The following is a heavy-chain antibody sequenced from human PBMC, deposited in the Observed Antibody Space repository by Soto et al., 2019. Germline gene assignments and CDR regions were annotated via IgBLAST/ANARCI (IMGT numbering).Heavy chain of an antibody. CDR1: GYTFTSYA. J-gene: IGHJ6*02. CDR3: ARVRYYDSGRPSGMDV. CDR2: INAGNGKT. V-gene: IGHV1-3*01. D-gene: IGHD3-10*01. Sequence: GASVKVSCKASGYTFTSYAMHWVRQAPGQRLEWMGWINAGNGKTDYAQKLQGRVTMTTDTSTSTTYMELRSLTSDDTAVYYCARVRYYDSGRPSGMDVWGQGTTVTVSS.